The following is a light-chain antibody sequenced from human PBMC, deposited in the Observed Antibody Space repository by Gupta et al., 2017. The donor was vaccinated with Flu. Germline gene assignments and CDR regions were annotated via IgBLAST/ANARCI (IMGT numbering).Light chain of an antibody. J-gene: IGKJ2*03. CDR1: QDINNW. CDR3: QQAHSIPPS. V-gene: IGKV1-12*01. CDR2: TAS. Sequence: DIQLTQSPSSVSASVGDRVTITCRASQDINNWVAWFQQKPGEAPKLLMYTASSLHSGAPSRFSASGSGTDFTLTSRGLQREDFASYYCQQAHSIPPSVGQGTKVEI.